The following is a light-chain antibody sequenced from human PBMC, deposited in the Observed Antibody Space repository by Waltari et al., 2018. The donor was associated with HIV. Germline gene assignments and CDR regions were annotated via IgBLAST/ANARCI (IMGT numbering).Light chain of an antibody. Sequence: DIVMTQSPDSLAVSLGERATINCKSSQSVLYSSNNKNYLAWYQQKPGQSPKLLIYWASTRESGVPDRFGGSGSGTDFTLTISSLQAEDVAVYYCQQYYTTPFTFGPGTKVDIK. CDR3: QQYYTTPFT. V-gene: IGKV4-1*01. J-gene: IGKJ3*01. CDR2: WAS. CDR1: QSVLYSSNNKNY.